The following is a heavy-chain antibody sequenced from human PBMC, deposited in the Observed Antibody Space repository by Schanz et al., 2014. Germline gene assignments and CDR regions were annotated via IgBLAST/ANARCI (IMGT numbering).Heavy chain of an antibody. D-gene: IGHD2-2*01. CDR1: GFTFSSYG. Sequence: VQLVESGGGLVQPRGSLRLSCAASGFTFSSYGMHWVRQSPGKGLEWVALISYDGSNKYYADSVKGRFIVSRDNSKNTLYLEMNSLRVDDTAVYYCASSRTRYCSSTSCVPGAFDFWGQGTLXTVSS. CDR2: ISYDGSNK. J-gene: IGHJ3*01. CDR3: ASSRTRYCSSTSCVPGAFDF. V-gene: IGHV3-33*05.